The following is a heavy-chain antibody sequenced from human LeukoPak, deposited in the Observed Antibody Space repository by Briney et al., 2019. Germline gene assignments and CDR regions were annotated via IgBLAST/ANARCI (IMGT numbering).Heavy chain of an antibody. CDR1: GYTLTSYG. V-gene: IGHV1-18*01. J-gene: IGHJ3*02. D-gene: IGHD3-22*01. CDR3: ARDIRIYYDSSGYYPYDAFDI. Sequence: ASVKVSCKASGYTLTSYGISWVRQAPGQGLEWMGWISAYNGNTNYAQKLQGRVTMTTDTSTSTAYMELRSLRSDDTAVYYCARDIRIYYDSSGYYPYDAFDIWGQGTMVTVSS. CDR2: ISAYNGNT.